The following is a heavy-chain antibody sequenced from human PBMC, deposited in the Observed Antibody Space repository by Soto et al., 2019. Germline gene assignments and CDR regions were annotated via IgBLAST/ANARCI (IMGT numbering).Heavy chain of an antibody. J-gene: IGHJ4*02. D-gene: IGHD2-15*01. Sequence: DVELLESGGGLVHPGGSLRLSCTASGFSLGDYGMNWVRQTPGTGLEWVSTISASGHSAYSADSVKGRLIISRDNSKNTLYLQMNSLRAEDTAVYYCARSALLWWALDSWGQGTLVTVAS. V-gene: IGHV3-23*01. CDR2: ISASGHSA. CDR1: GFSLGDYG. CDR3: ARSALLWWALDS.